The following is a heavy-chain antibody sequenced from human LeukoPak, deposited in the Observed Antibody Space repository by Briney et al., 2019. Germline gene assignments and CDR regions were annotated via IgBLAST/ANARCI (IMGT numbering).Heavy chain of an antibody. CDR1: GYTFTSYY. J-gene: IGHJ4*02. CDR2: ISPSGGST. Sequence: ASVKVSCKASGYTFTSYYMDWVRQAPGQGLEWMGIISPSGGSTSYAQKFQGRVTMTRDTSTSTVYMELSSLRSEDTAVYYCASEAYSSSTRVTYFDSWGQGTLVTVSS. CDR3: ASEAYSSSTRVTYFDS. D-gene: IGHD6-6*01. V-gene: IGHV1-46*01.